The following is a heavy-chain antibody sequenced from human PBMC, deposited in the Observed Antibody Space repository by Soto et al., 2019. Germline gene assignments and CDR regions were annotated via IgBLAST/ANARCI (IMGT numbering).Heavy chain of an antibody. J-gene: IGHJ4*01. V-gene: IGHV3-64D*08. CDR2: IKNGGGST. CDR3: AVVAGSYYFDG. D-gene: IGHD6-19*01. CDR1: GFTFSSYA. Sequence: GGSLRLSCSPSGFTFSSYAMHCVRQAPGKGLEYVSAIKNGGGSTNYADSEKGRFTASRDNSKNTLYLQMSSLRSEDTAVYYCAVVAGSYYFDGGGHGTLVTVSA.